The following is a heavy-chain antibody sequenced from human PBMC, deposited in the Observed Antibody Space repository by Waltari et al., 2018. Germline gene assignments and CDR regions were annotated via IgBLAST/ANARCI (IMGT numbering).Heavy chain of an antibody. Sequence: QVQLVESGGGVVQPGGSLRLSCAASGFTFSSYAMHWVRQAPGKGLEWVAFIRYDGGNKYYADCVKGRFPSSRDNSTNTLYLQMNSLRAEDTAVYYCAKDRDRLLTPCFDYWGQGTLVTVAS. D-gene: IGHD2-21*01. CDR3: AKDRDRLLTPCFDY. CDR1: GFTFSSYA. CDR2: IRYDGGNK. J-gene: IGHJ4*02. V-gene: IGHV3-30*02.